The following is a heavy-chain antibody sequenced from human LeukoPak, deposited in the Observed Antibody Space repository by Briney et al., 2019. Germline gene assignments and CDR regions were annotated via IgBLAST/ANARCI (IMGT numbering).Heavy chain of an antibody. J-gene: IGHJ3*01. Sequence: SGGSLRLSCLGCRFIFNSYSMNWVRQAPGKGLEWVSSISSGSSYIYYEDSVEGRFTASRDNAKNSLYLQMNSLRAEDTAVYYCARDRPGDGAFAFWGQRTKVTVAS. V-gene: IGHV3-21*01. CDR1: RFIFNSYS. D-gene: IGHD1-1*01. CDR3: ARDRPGDGAFAF. CDR2: ISSGSSYI.